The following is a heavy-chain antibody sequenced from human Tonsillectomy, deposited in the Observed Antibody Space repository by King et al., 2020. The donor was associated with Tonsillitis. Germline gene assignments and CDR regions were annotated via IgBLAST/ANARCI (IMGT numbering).Heavy chain of an antibody. V-gene: IGHV3-30-3*01. Sequence: VQLVESGGGVVQPGRSLRLSCAASGFTFSNHAMHWVRQAPGKGLEWVADISFDGSNQYYADSVKGRFTISRDNSKNTLYLQMNSLRAEDTAVYFCARRDGCFDYYCYGMDVWGQGTTVTVSS. J-gene: IGHJ6*02. D-gene: IGHD2-21*01. CDR2: ISFDGSNQ. CDR1: GFTFSNHA. CDR3: ARRDGCFDYYCYGMDV.